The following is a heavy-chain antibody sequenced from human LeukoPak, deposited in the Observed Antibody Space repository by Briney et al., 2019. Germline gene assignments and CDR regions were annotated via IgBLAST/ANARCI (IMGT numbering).Heavy chain of an antibody. V-gene: IGHV1-8*01. CDR1: GYTFTSYD. CDR2: MNPNSGNT. Sequence: GASVKVSCKASGYTFTSYDINWVRQATGQGLEWMGWMNPNSGNTGYAQKFQGRVTMTRNTSISTAYMELSSLRSEDTAVYYYARKGDIVVVPAAIIHYYYGMDVWGQGTTVTVSS. J-gene: IGHJ6*02. D-gene: IGHD2-2*02. CDR3: ARKGDIVVVPAAIIHYYYGMDV.